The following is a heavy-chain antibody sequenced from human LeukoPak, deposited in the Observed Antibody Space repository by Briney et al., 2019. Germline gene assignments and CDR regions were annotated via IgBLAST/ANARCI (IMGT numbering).Heavy chain of an antibody. D-gene: IGHD6-13*01. CDR3: ARGDSSSWYYFDY. CDR2: INPNSGGT. J-gene: IGHJ4*02. Sequence: VSVKVSCKASGYTFTGHYMHWERQAPGQGLEWMGWINPNSGGTNYTQKFQGRVTMTRDTSISTAYMELSRLRSDDTAVYYCARGDSSSWYYFDYWGQGTLVTVSS. CDR1: GYTFTGHY. V-gene: IGHV1-2*02.